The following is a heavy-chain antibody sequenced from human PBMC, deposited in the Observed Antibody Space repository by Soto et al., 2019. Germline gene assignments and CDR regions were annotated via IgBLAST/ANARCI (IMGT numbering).Heavy chain of an antibody. J-gene: IGHJ6*02. D-gene: IGHD2-15*01. V-gene: IGHV3-21*01. Sequence: EVQLVESGGGLVKPGGSLRLSCAASGFTFSSYRMNWVRQPPGKGLEWVSSISSSSSYIYYADSVKGRFTISRDNAKNSLYLQMNSLRAEDTAVYYCARDAATSPYYYYGMDVWGQGTTVTVSS. CDR1: GFTFSSYR. CDR2: ISSSSSYI. CDR3: ARDAATSPYYYYGMDV.